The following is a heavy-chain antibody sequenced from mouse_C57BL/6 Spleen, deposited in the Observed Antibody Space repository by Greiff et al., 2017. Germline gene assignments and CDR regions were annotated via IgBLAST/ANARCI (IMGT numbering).Heavy chain of an antibody. CDR1: GFNIKDDY. Sequence: VQLQQSGAELVRPGASVKLSCTASGFNIKDDYMHWVKQRPEQGLEWIGWIDPENGDTEYASKFQGKATITADTSSNTAYLQLSSLTSEDTAVYYCTKRDGYFPFDYWGQGTTLTVSS. J-gene: IGHJ2*01. D-gene: IGHD2-3*01. CDR2: IDPENGDT. CDR3: TKRDGYFPFDY. V-gene: IGHV14-4*01.